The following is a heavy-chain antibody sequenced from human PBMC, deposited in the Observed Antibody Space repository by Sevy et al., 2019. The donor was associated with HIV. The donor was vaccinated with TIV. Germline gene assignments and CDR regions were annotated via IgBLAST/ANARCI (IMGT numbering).Heavy chain of an antibody. D-gene: IGHD2-15*01. J-gene: IGHJ4*02. Sequence: GGSLRLSCAASGFTFSSYGMHWVRQAPGKGLEWVAVIWYDGSNKYYADSVKGRFTISRDNSKNTLYLQMNSLRAEDTAVYYCAKDHCSGDSCYSYFDYWGQGTLVTVSS. V-gene: IGHV3-33*06. CDR1: GFTFSSYG. CDR3: AKDHCSGDSCYSYFDY. CDR2: IWYDGSNK.